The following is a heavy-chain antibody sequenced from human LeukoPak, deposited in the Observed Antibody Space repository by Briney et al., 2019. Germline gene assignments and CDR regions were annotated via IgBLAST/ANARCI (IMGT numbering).Heavy chain of an antibody. Sequence: PSETLSLTCAVYGGSFSGYYWSWIRQPPGKGLEWIGEINHSGSTNYNPSLKSRVTISVDTPKNQFSLKLSSVTAADTAVYYCARWSNYRTFDYWGQGTLVTVSS. D-gene: IGHD3-10*01. CDR1: GGSFSGYY. J-gene: IGHJ4*02. V-gene: IGHV4-34*01. CDR2: INHSGST. CDR3: ARWSNYRTFDY.